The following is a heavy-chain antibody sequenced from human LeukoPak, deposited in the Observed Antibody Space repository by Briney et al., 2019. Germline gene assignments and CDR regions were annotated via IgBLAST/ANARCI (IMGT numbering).Heavy chain of an antibody. V-gene: IGHV3-23*01. Sequence: SGGSLRLSCAASGFTFSSYAMTWVRQAPGKGLEWVSAISGSGGSTYYADSVKGRFTISRDNAKNSLYLQMNSLRGEDTALYYCARWASGLTGTAGGGYFDYWGQGTLVTVSS. CDR2: ISGSGGST. CDR1: GFTFSSYA. D-gene: IGHD1-20*01. CDR3: ARWASGLTGTAGGGYFDY. J-gene: IGHJ4*02.